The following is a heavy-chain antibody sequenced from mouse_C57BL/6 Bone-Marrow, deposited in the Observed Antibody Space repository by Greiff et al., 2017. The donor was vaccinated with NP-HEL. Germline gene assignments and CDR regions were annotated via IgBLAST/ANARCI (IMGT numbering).Heavy chain of an antibody. V-gene: IGHV1-61*01. CDR1: GYTFTSYW. CDR2: IYPSDSET. CDR3: ARERLGAMDY. Sequence: QVQLKQPGAELVRPGSSVKLSCKASGYTFTSYWMDWVKQRPGQGLEWIGNIYPSDSETHYNQKFKDKATLTVDKSSSTAYMQLSSLTSEDSAVYYCARERLGAMDYWGQGTSVTVSS. J-gene: IGHJ4*01.